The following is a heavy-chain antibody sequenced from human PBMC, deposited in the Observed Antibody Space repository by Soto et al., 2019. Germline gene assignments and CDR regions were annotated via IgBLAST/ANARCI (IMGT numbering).Heavy chain of an antibody. CDR1: GFTFSSYS. J-gene: IGHJ4*02. V-gene: IGHV3-48*01. CDR2: ISSSSSTI. D-gene: IGHD5-18*01. CDR3: ARDSPCTAMVTAIGY. Sequence: GGSLRLSCAASGFTFSSYSMNWVRQAPGKGLEWVSYISSSSSTIYYADSVKGRFTISRDNAKNSLYLQMNSLRAEDTAVYYWARDSPCTAMVTAIGYWGQGTLVTVSS.